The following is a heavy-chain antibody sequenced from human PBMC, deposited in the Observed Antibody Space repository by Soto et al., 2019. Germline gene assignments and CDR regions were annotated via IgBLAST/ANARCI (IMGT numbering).Heavy chain of an antibody. CDR2: IIPIFGTA. D-gene: IGHD2-15*01. CDR1: GGTFSSYA. Sequence: QVQLVQSGAEVKKPGSSVKLSCTASGGTFSSYAINWVRQAPGQGLEWMGGIIPIFGTANYAQKFQGRVTITADESTSTAYMELSSLRSEDTAVYFCARAGLRLTVVTPLDYWGQGTLVTVSS. J-gene: IGHJ4*02. CDR3: ARAGLRLTVVTPLDY. V-gene: IGHV1-69*12.